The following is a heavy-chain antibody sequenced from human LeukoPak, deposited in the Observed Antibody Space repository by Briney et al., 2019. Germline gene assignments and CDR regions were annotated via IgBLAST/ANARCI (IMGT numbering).Heavy chain of an antibody. CDR1: GFTFTSVW. D-gene: IGHD4-17*01. CDR2: ISTEGAIT. CDR3: ARDRTTVTLFDY. V-gene: IGHV3-74*01. Sequence: GGSLRLSCAASGFTFTSVWMHWFRQVPGRGLVWISRISTEGAITGYADSVKGRFTISRDNAKNTLYLQMNSLRAEDTAVYYCARDRTTVTLFDYWGQGALVTVSS. J-gene: IGHJ4*02.